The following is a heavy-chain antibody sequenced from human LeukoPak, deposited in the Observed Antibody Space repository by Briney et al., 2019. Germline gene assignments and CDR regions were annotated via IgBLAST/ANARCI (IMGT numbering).Heavy chain of an antibody. D-gene: IGHD5-12*01. CDR3: AREAYTGFDLEAFDS. CDR2: ITSSSGSI. CDR1: GFTFSSYS. Sequence: PGGSLRLSCAVSGFTFSSYSLNWVRQAPGKGLEWVSSITSSSGSIYYAGSVKGRFTISRDNAKSSLYLQMNSLRVEDTAVYYCAREAYTGFDLEAFDSWGQGTRVTVSS. J-gene: IGHJ4*02. V-gene: IGHV3-21*06.